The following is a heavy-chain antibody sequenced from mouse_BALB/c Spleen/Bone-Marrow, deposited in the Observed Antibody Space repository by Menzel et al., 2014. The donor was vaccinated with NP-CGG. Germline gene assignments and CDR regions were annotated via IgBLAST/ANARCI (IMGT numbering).Heavy chain of an antibody. CDR3: ARDYYDKGLFPY. CDR2: INPSNGRT. CDR1: GYTSTSYW. D-gene: IGHD2-4*01. Sequence: VQLQQSGAELVKPGASVQLSCKASGYTSTSYWMHWVKQRPGQGLEWIGEINPSNGRTNYNEKFKSRATLTVDKSSSTADMQLNSLTSEDSAFDYCARDYYDKGLFPYCGRGTLVIVSA. V-gene: IGHV1S81*02. J-gene: IGHJ3*01.